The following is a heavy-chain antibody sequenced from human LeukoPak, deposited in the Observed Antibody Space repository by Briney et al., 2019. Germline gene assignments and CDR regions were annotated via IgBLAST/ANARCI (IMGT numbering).Heavy chain of an antibody. J-gene: IGHJ3*02. CDR1: GFTFSSYS. CDR3: ARDKWELRADAFEI. D-gene: IGHD1-26*01. V-gene: IGHV3-21*01. Sequence: GSLRLSCAASGFTFSSYSMNWVRQAPGKGLEWVSSISSSSYIYYADSVKGRFTISRDNAKNSLYLQMNSLRAEDTAVYYCARDKWELRADAFEIWGQGTMVTVSS. CDR2: ISSSSYI.